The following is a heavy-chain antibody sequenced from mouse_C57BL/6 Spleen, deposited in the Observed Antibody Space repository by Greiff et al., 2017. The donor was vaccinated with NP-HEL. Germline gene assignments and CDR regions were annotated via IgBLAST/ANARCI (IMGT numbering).Heavy chain of an antibody. CDR3: AVGYFDY. Sequence: EVKLQESGGGLVKPGGSLKLSCAASGFTFSDYGMHWVRQAPEKGLEWVAYISSGSSTIYYADTVKGRFTISRDNAKNTLFLQMTSLRSEDTAMYYSAVGYFDYWGQGTTLTVSS. V-gene: IGHV5-17*01. CDR2: ISSGSSTI. J-gene: IGHJ2*01. CDR1: GFTFSDYG.